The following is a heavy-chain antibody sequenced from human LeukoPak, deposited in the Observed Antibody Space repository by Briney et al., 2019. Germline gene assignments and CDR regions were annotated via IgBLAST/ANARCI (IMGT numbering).Heavy chain of an antibody. CDR3: AKDEWELIFDL. D-gene: IGHD1-26*01. CDR2: ISRTGITT. Sequence: PGGSLTPSCAISGFTFSNYAMSWVRQAPGKGLEWVAAISRTGITTYYADSVRGRFIISRDNSKNTLFLQLNSLRVEDTALYYCAKDEWELIFDLWGQGTLVAVSS. J-gene: IGHJ4*02. CDR1: GFTFSNYA. V-gene: IGHV3-23*01.